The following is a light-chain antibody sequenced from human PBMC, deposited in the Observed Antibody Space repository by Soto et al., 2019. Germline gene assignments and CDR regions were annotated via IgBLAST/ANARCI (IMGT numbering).Light chain of an antibody. CDR2: GAS. Sequence: EIVLTQSPDAPTLSPGERATLSWRASQSVSYYVTWYQQKPGQASTLLISGASNRPTGIPDRFSGSGSGTDFSLTISRLQPEDFAVYYCQQYDSSPRTFGQGTKVDIK. CDR3: QQYDSSPRT. J-gene: IGKJ1*01. CDR1: QSVSYY. V-gene: IGKV3-20*01.